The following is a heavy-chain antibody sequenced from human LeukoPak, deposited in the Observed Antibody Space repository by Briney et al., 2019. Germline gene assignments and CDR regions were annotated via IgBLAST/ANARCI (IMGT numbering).Heavy chain of an antibody. J-gene: IGHJ4*02. V-gene: IGHV4-59*08. CDR3: ARHPRYCSSTSCYDY. Sequence: SETLSLTCTVSGGSISSYYWSWIRQPPGKGLEWIGYIYYSGSTNYNPSLKSRVTTSVDTSKNQFSLKLSSVTAADTAVYYCARHPRYCSSTSCYDYWGQGTLVTVSS. CDR1: GGSISSYY. D-gene: IGHD2-2*01. CDR2: IYYSGST.